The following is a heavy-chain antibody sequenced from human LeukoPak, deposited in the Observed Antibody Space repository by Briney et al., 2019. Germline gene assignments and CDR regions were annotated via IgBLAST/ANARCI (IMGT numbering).Heavy chain of an antibody. CDR1: GYTFTSYG. CDR3: ARDGDYDTLTGYYPMDDNWFDP. J-gene: IGHJ5*02. Sequence: ASVKVSCKASGYTFTSYGISWVRQAPGQGLEWMGWISAYNGNTNYAQKLQGRVTMTTDTSTSTAYMELRSLRSDDTAVYYCARDGDYDTLTGYYPMDDNWFDPWGQGTLVTVSS. V-gene: IGHV1-18*04. D-gene: IGHD3-9*01. CDR2: ISAYNGNT.